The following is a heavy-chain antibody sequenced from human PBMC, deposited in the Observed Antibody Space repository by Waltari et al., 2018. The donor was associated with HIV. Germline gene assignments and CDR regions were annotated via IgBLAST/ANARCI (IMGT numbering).Heavy chain of an antibody. CDR3: ARVNVAGTYYFDY. D-gene: IGHD6-19*01. CDR2: TYYRSKWYN. CDR1: GDSVSSNSAT. V-gene: IGHV6-1*01. J-gene: IGHJ4*02. Sequence: QVQLQQSGPGLVKPSQTLPLTCGISGDSVSSNSATWNWLRQSPSRGLEWLARTYYRSKWYNDYAVSVKSRITINPDASRNQFSLQLNSVTPEDTAVYYCARVNVAGTYYFDYWGQGTLVTVSS.